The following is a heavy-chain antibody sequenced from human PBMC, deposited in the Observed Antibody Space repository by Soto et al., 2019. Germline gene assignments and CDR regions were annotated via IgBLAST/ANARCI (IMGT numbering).Heavy chain of an antibody. CDR1: GGSFSGYY. CDR3: ARRALDYVIYVDTFDI. D-gene: IGHD4-17*01. J-gene: IGHJ3*02. V-gene: IGHV4-34*02. CDR2: INYSGST. Sequence: QVQLQQWGAGLLKPSETLSLTCAVYGGSFSGYYWNWIRQSPGKGLEWIGEINYSGSTKYNPSLKSRVTISLDVSKNQFSLKLRSVTAAVTAVYYCARRALDYVIYVDTFDIWGQGTMVTVSS.